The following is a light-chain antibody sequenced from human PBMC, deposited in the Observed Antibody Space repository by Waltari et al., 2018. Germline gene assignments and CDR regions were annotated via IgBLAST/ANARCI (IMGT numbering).Light chain of an antibody. V-gene: IGLV1-51*02. CDR1: DSNIGTNF. Sequence: QSVLTQPPSVSAAPGQKVTISCSGSDSNIGTNFVSWYQQVPGTAPKLLIYEDEKRPSGIPARFSGSKSGTSATLAITGLQPGDEADFYCGTWDTGLSPHVIFGGGTRLTVL. CDR3: GTWDTGLSPHVI. CDR2: EDE. J-gene: IGLJ2*01.